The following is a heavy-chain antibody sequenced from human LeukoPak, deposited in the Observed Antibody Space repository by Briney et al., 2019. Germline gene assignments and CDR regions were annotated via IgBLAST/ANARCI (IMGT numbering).Heavy chain of an antibody. Sequence: GGSLRLSCAASGLTFSSYVMSWVRQAPGKGLEWVSGISGSGSITYYADSVKGRFTISRDNSKNTLYLQMNNLRAEDTAVYYCAKEVRYSSGWYFDYWGQGTLVTVSS. J-gene: IGHJ4*02. CDR2: ISGSGSIT. CDR1: GLTFSSYV. V-gene: IGHV3-23*01. CDR3: AKEVRYSSGWYFDY. D-gene: IGHD6-19*01.